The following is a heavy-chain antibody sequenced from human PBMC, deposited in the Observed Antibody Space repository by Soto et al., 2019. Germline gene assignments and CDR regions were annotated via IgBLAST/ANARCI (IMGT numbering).Heavy chain of an antibody. CDR2: IYYSGST. D-gene: IGHD2-21*01. Sequence: SETLSLTCTVSGGSISSYYWSWIRQPPGKGLEWIGYIYYSGSTNYNPSLKSRVTISVDTSKNQFSLKLSSVTAADTAVYYCARDHSLLWYFDLWGRGTLVTVSS. CDR3: ARDHSLLWYFDL. V-gene: IGHV4-59*01. J-gene: IGHJ2*01. CDR1: GGSISSYY.